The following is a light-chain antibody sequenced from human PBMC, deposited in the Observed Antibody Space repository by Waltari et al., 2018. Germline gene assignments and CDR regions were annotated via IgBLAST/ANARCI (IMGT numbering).Light chain of an antibody. V-gene: IGKV1-33*01. Sequence: DIQMTQSPSSLSASVGDRVTITCQASQDISTYLNWYQQKPGKAPKLLIYDVSNLEKGVPSRCSGGGSETDFSFTISSLQSEDIATYYCQQYEDVPYTFGQGTKL. CDR2: DVS. J-gene: IGKJ2*01. CDR1: QDISTY. CDR3: QQYEDVPYT.